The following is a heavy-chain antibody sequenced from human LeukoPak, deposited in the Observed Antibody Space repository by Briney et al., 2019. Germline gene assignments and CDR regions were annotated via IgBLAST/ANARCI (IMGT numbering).Heavy chain of an antibody. D-gene: IGHD6-19*01. V-gene: IGHV4-61*08. Sequence: PSETLSLTCTVSGGSISSGDYYWSWIRQPPGKGLEWIGYIYYSGSTNYNPSLKSRVTISVDTSKNQFSLKLSSVTAADTAVYYCARDEKVGVAGSIYYYYYYGMDVWGQGTTVTVSS. CDR1: GGSISSGDYY. J-gene: IGHJ6*02. CDR3: ARDEKVGVAGSIYYYYYYGMDV. CDR2: IYYSGST.